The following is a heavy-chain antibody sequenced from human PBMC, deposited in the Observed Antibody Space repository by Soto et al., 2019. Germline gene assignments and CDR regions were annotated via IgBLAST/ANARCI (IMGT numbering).Heavy chain of an antibody. D-gene: IGHD3-9*01. CDR2: ISYDGSNK. Sequence: QVQLVESGGGVVQPGRSLRLSCAASGFTFSRYGMHWVRQAPGKGLEWLAVISYDGSNKYYEDSVKGRFTISRDNSQNTLYLQMNSLRVEDAAVYYCAKETIGKTYYYYGMDVWGQGTTVTVSS. V-gene: IGHV3-30*18. CDR3: AKETIGKTYYYYGMDV. CDR1: GFTFSRYG. J-gene: IGHJ6*02.